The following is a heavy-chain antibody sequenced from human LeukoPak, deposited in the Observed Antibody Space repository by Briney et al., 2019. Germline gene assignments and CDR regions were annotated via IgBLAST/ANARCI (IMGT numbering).Heavy chain of an antibody. CDR1: GYIFTSYA. Sequence: ASVKVSCKASGYIFTSYAMNWVRQAPGQGLEWMGWINTNTGNPTYAQGFTGRFVFSLDTSVSTAYLQISSLKAEDTAVYYCARTHRTTIAAAGYCYYMDVWGKGTTVTVSS. V-gene: IGHV7-4-1*02. J-gene: IGHJ6*03. D-gene: IGHD6-13*01. CDR2: INTNTGNP. CDR3: ARTHRTTIAAAGYCYYMDV.